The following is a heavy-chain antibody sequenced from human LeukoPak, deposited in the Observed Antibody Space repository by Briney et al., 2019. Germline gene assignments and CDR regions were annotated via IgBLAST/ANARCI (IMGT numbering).Heavy chain of an antibody. D-gene: IGHD6-6*01. Sequence: SQTLSLTCAVSGGSISSGGYSWSWIRQPPGKGLEWIGYIYHSGSTYYNPSPKSRDTISVDRSKNQFSLKLSSVTAADTAVYYCARTEYSSSPQTPYYFDYWGQGTLVTVSS. J-gene: IGHJ4*02. CDR2: IYHSGST. CDR1: GGSISSGGYS. V-gene: IGHV4-30-2*01. CDR3: ARTEYSSSPQTPYYFDY.